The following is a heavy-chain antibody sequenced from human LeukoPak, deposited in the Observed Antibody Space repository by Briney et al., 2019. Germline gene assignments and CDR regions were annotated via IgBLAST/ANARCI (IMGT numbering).Heavy chain of an antibody. CDR1: GGSISSYY. J-gene: IGHJ1*01. CDR2: IYTSGST. D-gene: IGHD2-21*01. Sequence: SETLSLTCTVSGGSISSYYWSWIRQPAGKGLEWIGRIYTSGSTNYNPSLKSRVTMSVDTSKNQFSLKLSSVTAADTAVYYCARDGSGYCGGDCQNPEAEYFQHWGQGTLVTVSS. V-gene: IGHV4-4*07. CDR3: ARDGSGYCGGDCQNPEAEYFQH.